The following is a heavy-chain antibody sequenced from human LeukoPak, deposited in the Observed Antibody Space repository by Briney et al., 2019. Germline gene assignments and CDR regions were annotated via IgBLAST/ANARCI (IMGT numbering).Heavy chain of an antibody. Sequence: PSETLSLTCTVSGGSISSYYWSWIRQPPGKGLEWIGYIYYSGSTNYNPSLKSRVTISVDTSKNQFSLKVNSVTAADTAVYYCAKAPVLMYYYDSSGYQGSSLYFDYWGQGTLVTVSS. D-gene: IGHD3-22*01. J-gene: IGHJ4*02. CDR3: AKAPVLMYYYDSSGYQGSSLYFDY. CDR1: GGSISSYY. CDR2: IYYSGST. V-gene: IGHV4-59*08.